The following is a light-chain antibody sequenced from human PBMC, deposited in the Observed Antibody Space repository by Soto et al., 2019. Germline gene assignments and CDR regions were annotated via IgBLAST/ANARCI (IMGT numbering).Light chain of an antibody. CDR2: EGS. J-gene: IGLJ2*01. V-gene: IGLV2-23*01. CDR1: SSDVGSYNL. Sequence: QSALTQPASVSGSPGQSITISCTGTSSDVGSYNLVSWYQQHPGKAPKLMIYEGSKRPSGFANRFSGSKSGNTASLTISGLQAEDEADYYCCSYTVSSNVIFGGGTKLTVL. CDR3: CSYTVSSNVI.